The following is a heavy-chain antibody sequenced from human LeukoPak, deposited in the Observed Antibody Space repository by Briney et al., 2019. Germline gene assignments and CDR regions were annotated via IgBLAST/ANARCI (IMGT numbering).Heavy chain of an antibody. V-gene: IGHV4-39*07. CDR1: GGSISSSSYY. CDR2: IYYSGST. Sequence: SETLSLTCTVSGGSISSSSYYWGWIRQPPGKGLEWIGSIYYSGSTYYNPSLKSRVTISVDTSKNQFSLKLSSVTAADTAVYYCAREWELLLDYWGQGTLVTVSS. D-gene: IGHD1-26*01. CDR3: AREWELLLDY. J-gene: IGHJ4*02.